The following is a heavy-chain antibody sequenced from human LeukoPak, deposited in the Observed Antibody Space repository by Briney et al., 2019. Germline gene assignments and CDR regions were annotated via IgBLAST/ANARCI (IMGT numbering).Heavy chain of an antibody. V-gene: IGHV1-46*01. CDR2: INPRGGST. J-gene: IGHJ4*02. D-gene: IGHD1-7*01. CDR3: ARGGGPGNYPFDF. CDR1: GYTFTTYY. Sequence: ASVKVSCKASGYTFTTYYMHWVRQAPGQGLEWVGIINPRGGSTAYAQKFQGRVTMTRDTSTSTVYMELSSLKSDDTAVYYCARGGGPGNYPFDFWGQGTLVTVSS.